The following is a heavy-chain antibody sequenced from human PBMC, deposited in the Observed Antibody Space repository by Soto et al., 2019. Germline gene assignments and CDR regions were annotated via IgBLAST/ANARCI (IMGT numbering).Heavy chain of an antibody. Sequence: QVQLVESGGGVVQPGRSLRLSCAASGFTFSSYGMHWVRQAPGKGLEWVAVIWYDGSNKYYADSVKGRFTISRDNSKNTLYLQMNSLRAEDTAVYYCARGAVVVAAARSYFDYWGQGTLVTVSS. V-gene: IGHV3-33*01. CDR2: IWYDGSNK. CDR1: GFTFSSYG. D-gene: IGHD2-2*01. CDR3: ARGAVVVAAARSYFDY. J-gene: IGHJ4*02.